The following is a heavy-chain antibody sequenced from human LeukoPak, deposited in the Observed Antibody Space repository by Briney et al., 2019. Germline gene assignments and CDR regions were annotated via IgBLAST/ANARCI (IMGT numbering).Heavy chain of an antibody. CDR1: GGTFSSYA. J-gene: IGHJ4*02. CDR2: IIPILGIA. V-gene: IGHV1-69*04. CDR3: ARWIFEGPYYFDY. D-gene: IGHD2-2*03. Sequence: GASVKVSCKASGGTFSSYAISWVRQAPGQGLEWMGRIIPILGIANYAQKFQGRVTITADKSTSTAYMELSSLRSEDTAVYYCARWIFEGPYYFDYRGQGTLVTVSS.